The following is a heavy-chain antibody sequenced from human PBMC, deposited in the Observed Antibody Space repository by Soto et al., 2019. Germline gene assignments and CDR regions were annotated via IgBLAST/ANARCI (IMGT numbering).Heavy chain of an antibody. CDR2: LKSETDGGTA. D-gene: IGHD3-16*01. CDR3: MTAPDLNVLF. J-gene: IGHJ4*02. CDR1: GFTFIDAW. V-gene: IGHV3-15*01. Sequence: EVQLVESGGGLVKPGGSLRLSCVGSGFTFIDAWMSWVRQAPGKGLEWVGRLKSETDGGTADYAAPVEGRFNISRDDSKNTLYLQMNSLKSEDTAVYYCMTAPDLNVLFWGQGALVTVSS.